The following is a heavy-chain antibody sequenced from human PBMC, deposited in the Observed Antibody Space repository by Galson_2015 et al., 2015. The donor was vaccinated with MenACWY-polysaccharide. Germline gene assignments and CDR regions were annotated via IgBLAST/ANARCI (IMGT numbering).Heavy chain of an antibody. V-gene: IGHV3-11*01. Sequence: LRLSCAASGFSLGAWYMGWIRQAPGKGLEWLSYISKSGDSIYYGDSVKGRFSISRDNAKNSLYLQLNSLEVEDTAIYYCARGHYGLDVWGQGTTVTVSS. CDR2: ISKSGDSI. CDR3: ARGHYGLDV. J-gene: IGHJ6*02. CDR1: GFSLGAWY.